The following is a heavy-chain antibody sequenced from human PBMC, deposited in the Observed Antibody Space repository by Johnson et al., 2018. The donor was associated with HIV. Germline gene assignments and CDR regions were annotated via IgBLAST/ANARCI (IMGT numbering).Heavy chain of an antibody. Sequence: QEQLVESGGGLVKPGGSLRLSCAASGITFSDYYMSWIRQAPGKGLEWVSYISSSGNTIYYADSVKGRVTISRDNAKKSLYLQMNSLRAEDTAVYYGARDRGFWGSFDIWGQGTMVTVSS. CDR1: GITFSDYY. J-gene: IGHJ3*02. CDR3: ARDRGFWGSFDI. CDR2: ISSSGNTI. V-gene: IGHV3-11*04. D-gene: IGHD3-16*01.